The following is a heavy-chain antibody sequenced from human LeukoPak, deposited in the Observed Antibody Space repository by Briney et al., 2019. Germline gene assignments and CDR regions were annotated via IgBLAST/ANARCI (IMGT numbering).Heavy chain of an antibody. CDR1: GDSISSYY. Sequence: SETLSLSCNVSGDSISSYYWNWIRQPAGMGLDWIGNIYYIGSTNYNPSLKSRVTISVDTSRNQFSLKLSSVTAADTAVYYCARLGAVAQPNYYYYYYMDVWGKGTTVTISS. CDR3: ARLGAVAQPNYYYYYYMDV. V-gene: IGHV4-59*01. CDR2: IYYIGST. J-gene: IGHJ6*03. D-gene: IGHD1-26*01.